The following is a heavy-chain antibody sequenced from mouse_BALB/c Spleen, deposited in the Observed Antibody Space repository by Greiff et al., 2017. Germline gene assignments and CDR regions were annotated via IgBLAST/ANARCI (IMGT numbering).Heavy chain of an antibody. CDR1: GYTFTSYY. V-gene: IGHV1-53*01. CDR3: ARWSFLYDEDPSYYFDY. D-gene: IGHD2-12*01. Sequence: QVQLQQPGAELVKPGASVKLSCKASGYTFTSYYMYWVKQRPGQGLEWIGGINPSNGGTNFNEKFKSKATLTADKSSSTAYMQLSSLKSEDSAVYFCARWSFLYDEDPSYYFDYWGKGSTLTVSS. CDR2: INPSNGGT. J-gene: IGHJ2*01.